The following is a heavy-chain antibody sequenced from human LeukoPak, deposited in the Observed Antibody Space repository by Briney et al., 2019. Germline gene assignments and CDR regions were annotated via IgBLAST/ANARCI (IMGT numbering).Heavy chain of an antibody. Sequence: SETLSLTCTVSGGSISSYYWSWIRQPPGKGLEWIGYIHYSGSTNYNPSLKSRVTISVDTSKNQFSLKLSSVTAADTAVYYCARGVVVVIANDAFDIWGQGTMVTVSS. V-gene: IGHV4-59*01. D-gene: IGHD2-21*01. CDR3: ARGVVVVIANDAFDI. J-gene: IGHJ3*02. CDR1: GGSISSYY. CDR2: IHYSGST.